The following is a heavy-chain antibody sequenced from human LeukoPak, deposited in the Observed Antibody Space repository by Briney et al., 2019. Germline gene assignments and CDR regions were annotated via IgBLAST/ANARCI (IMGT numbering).Heavy chain of an antibody. D-gene: IGHD1-26*01. CDR1: GGSISSYC. V-gene: IGHV4-59*01. CDR3: ARFVGATTHFDY. J-gene: IGHJ4*02. CDR2: IYYSGST. Sequence: SETLSLTCTVSGGSISSYCWSWIRQPPGKGLEWIGYIYYSGSTNYNPSLKSRVTISVDTSKNQFSLKLSSVTAADTAVYYCARFVGATTHFDYWGQGTLVTVSS.